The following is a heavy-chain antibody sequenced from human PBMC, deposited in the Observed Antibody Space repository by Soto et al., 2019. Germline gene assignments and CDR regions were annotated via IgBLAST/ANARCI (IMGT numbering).Heavy chain of an antibody. D-gene: IGHD5-12*01. Sequence: EVQLVESGGGLVQPGGSLRLSCAASGFTFSSYEMNWVRQAPGKGLEWVSYISSSGSTIYYADSVKGRFTISRDNAKNSLYVQMNSLRAEDTAVYYCARDLKEWLLGGMDVWGQGTTVTVSS. V-gene: IGHV3-48*03. CDR2: ISSSGSTI. CDR1: GFTFSSYE. CDR3: ARDLKEWLLGGMDV. J-gene: IGHJ6*02.